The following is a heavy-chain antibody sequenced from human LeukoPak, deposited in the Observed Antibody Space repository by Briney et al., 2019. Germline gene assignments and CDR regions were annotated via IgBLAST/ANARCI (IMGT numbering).Heavy chain of an antibody. V-gene: IGHV3-48*03. CDR3: ARASDSFFDP. J-gene: IGHJ5*02. Sequence: PGGSLRLSCVASGFSFSNYEFSWVRQAPGKGPEWLSHIYTDGTIYQADSMKGRVAISRDNAKSSLYLEMNSLRVADTAVYYCARASDSFFDPWGQGALVTVSS. D-gene: IGHD2-21*01. CDR1: GFSFSNYE. CDR2: IYTDGTI.